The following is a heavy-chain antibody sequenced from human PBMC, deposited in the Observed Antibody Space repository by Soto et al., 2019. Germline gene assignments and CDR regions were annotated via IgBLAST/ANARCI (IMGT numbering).Heavy chain of an antibody. CDR2: YYGGTT. Sequence: EVQLVESGGGLVQPGGSLRISCAASGLTVSTNYMSWVRQAPGKGLEWVSIYYGGTTYYADSVKGRFTISRDDSKNTLYLQMHSLRAEDTAVYYCARDYDTSRGDWAYYGIDVWGQGTTLTVSS. D-gene: IGHD3-9*01. J-gene: IGHJ6*02. CDR3: ARDYDTSRGDWAYYGIDV. CDR1: GLTVSTNY. V-gene: IGHV3-66*01.